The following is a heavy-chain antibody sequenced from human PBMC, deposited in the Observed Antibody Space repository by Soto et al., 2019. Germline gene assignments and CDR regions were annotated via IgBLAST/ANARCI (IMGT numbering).Heavy chain of an antibody. J-gene: IGHJ4*02. D-gene: IGHD3-10*01. Sequence: GGSLRLSCVTSGFSFSTFWLNWVRQAPGRGLEWVANINQDGSEKYYVDSVKGRFTISRDNAKNSLYLQMNSLRAEDTAVYYCARVAIGDSIDYWGQGTLVTVSS. CDR3: ARVAIGDSIDY. CDR2: INQDGSEK. V-gene: IGHV3-7*05. CDR1: GFSFSTFW.